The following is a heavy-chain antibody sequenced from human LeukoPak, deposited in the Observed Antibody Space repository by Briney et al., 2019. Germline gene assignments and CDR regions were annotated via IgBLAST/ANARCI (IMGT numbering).Heavy chain of an antibody. D-gene: IGHD2-15*01. V-gene: IGHV3-23*01. CDR3: AKVRLGYCSGGSCSRGGTPMDV. Sequence: GGTLRLSCAGSGFSFSDYGINWVRQAPGKGLEWVSSISGSGGSTYYADSVEGRFAISRDNSKNTLYLQMNSLRAEDTAVYYCAKVRLGYCSGGSCSRGGTPMDVWGKGTTVTISS. CDR1: GFSFSDYG. CDR2: ISGSGGST. J-gene: IGHJ6*03.